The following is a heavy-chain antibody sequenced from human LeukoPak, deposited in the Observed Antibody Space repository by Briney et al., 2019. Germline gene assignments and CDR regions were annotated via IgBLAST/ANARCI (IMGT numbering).Heavy chain of an antibody. CDR1: GFTFRDHY. J-gene: IGHJ6*02. CDR3: ARGDIVVVEAMDV. V-gene: IGHV3-72*01. D-gene: IGHD2-15*01. Sequence: GGSLRLSCVASGFTFRDHYMDWVRQAPGKGLEWVGRTRNKANSYTTEYAASVKGRFTISRDDSTNSLYLQMNSLKTEDTAVYYCARGDIVVVEAMDVWGQGTTVTVSS. CDR2: TRNKANSYTT.